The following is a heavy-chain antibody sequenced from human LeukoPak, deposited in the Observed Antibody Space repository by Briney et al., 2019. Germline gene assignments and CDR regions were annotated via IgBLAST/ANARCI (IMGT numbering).Heavy chain of an antibody. Sequence: SWIRQHPGKGLEWIGYIYYSGSTYYNPSLKSRVTISVDTSKNQFSLKLSSVTAADTAVYYCARAPVEMATTTDAFDIWGQGTMVTVSS. J-gene: IGHJ3*02. D-gene: IGHD5-24*01. CDR3: ARAPVEMATTTDAFDI. CDR2: IYYSGST. V-gene: IGHV4-31*02.